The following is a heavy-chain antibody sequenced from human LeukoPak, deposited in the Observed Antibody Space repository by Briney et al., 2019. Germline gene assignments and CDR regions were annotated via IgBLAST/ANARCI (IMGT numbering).Heavy chain of an antibody. CDR3: AKLNAHGGWYNDY. Sequence: PGGSLRLSCAASGFTFNNYPMGWVRQAKGKGLEWVSSIHYVDGGTYYADSVKGRFTISRDNSKNTVVLQMNSLRADDTAVYYCAKLNAHGGWYNDYWGQGTLATVSS. CDR2: IHYVDGGT. V-gene: IGHV3-23*01. CDR1: GFTFNNYP. J-gene: IGHJ4*02. D-gene: IGHD6-19*01.